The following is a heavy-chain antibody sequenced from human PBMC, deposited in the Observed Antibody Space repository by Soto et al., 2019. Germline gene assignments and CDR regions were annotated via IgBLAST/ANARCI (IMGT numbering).Heavy chain of an antibody. CDR2: MNPNSGNT. Sequence: QVQLVQSGAEVKRPGASVKVSCKASGYTFTSYDINWVRQATGKGLEWMGWMNPNSGNTGYAQKFQGIVTMTRTTSISTAYMELRSRRSEDTAVDYCARGPRPAVTPIWHYSYGMDVWGQGPKVTVSS. V-gene: IGHV1-8*01. CDR3: ARGPRPAVTPIWHYSYGMDV. D-gene: IGHD2-21*02. J-gene: IGHJ6*02. CDR1: GYTFTSYD.